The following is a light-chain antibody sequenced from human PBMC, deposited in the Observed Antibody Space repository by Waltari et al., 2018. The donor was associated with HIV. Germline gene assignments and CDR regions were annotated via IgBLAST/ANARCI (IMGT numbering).Light chain of an antibody. Sequence: SYELTQPPSVSVSPGQTARITCTGDALPKEYAYWYQQKPGQAPVLVIYKDNERPSGIPERFSGSSSGTTVTLTISGVQAEDEADYYCQSGDSTTTDSWVFGGGTKLTVL. V-gene: IGLV3-25*03. CDR1: ALPKEY. CDR3: QSGDSTTTDSWV. CDR2: KDN. J-gene: IGLJ3*02.